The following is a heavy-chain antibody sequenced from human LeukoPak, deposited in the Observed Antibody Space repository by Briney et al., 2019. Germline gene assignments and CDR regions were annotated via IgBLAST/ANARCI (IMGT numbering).Heavy chain of an antibody. CDR3: ASRVVTSFDY. D-gene: IGHD3-3*01. Sequence: PGGSLRLSCAASGFTFSSYAMSWVRQAPGKGLEWVSGTSGSGGSTYYADSVKGRFTISRDISENTLYLQMNALRAEDTAVYYCASRVVTSFDYWGQGTLVTVSS. CDR2: TSGSGGST. V-gene: IGHV3-23*01. CDR1: GFTFSSYA. J-gene: IGHJ4*02.